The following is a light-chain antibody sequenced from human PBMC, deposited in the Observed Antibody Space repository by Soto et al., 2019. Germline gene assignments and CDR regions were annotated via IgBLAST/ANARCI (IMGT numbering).Light chain of an antibody. Sequence: DIQMTQSPSTLSASVGDRVTITCRASQSISSWLAWYQQKPGKAPKLLIYKASSLESGVPSRFSGSGSGTEFTLTISSLQPDDFATYYCQQYHSYFTFGGVTKVELK. CDR1: QSISSW. CDR3: QQYHSYFT. V-gene: IGKV1-5*03. CDR2: KAS. J-gene: IGKJ4*01.